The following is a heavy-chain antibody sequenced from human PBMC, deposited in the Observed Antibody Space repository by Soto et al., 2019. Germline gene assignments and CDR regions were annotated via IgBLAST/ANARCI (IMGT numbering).Heavy chain of an antibody. V-gene: IGHV3-33*01. Sequence: GGSLRLSCAASGFTFSSYGMHWVRQAPGKGLEWVAVIWYDGSNKYYADSVKGRFTISRDNSKNTLYLQMNSLRPEHTAVYYCARIPEKGYCSGGSCYSGPYYYYYGMDVWGQGTTVTVSS. CDR3: ARIPEKGYCSGGSCYSGPYYYYYGMDV. J-gene: IGHJ6*02. CDR2: IWYDGSNK. D-gene: IGHD2-15*01. CDR1: GFTFSSYG.